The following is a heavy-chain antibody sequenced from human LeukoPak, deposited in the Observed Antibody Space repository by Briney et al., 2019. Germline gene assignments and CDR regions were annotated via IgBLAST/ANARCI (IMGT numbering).Heavy chain of an antibody. CDR3: AINSSGWYSDAFDI. CDR1: GGSISSSSYY. CDR2: IYYSGST. J-gene: IGHJ3*02. V-gene: IGHV4-39*01. Sequence: SETLSFTCTVSGGSISSSSYYWGWIRQPPGKGLEWIGSIYYSGSTYYNPSLKSRVTISVDTSKNQFSLKLSSVTAADTAVYYCAINSSGWYSDAFDIWGQGTMVTVSS. D-gene: IGHD6-19*01.